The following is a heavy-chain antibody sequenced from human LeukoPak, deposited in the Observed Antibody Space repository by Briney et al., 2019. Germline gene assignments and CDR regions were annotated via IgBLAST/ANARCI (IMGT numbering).Heavy chain of an antibody. CDR3: AREFCTTGTGGYYYYYGMDV. Sequence: PGGSLRLSCAASGFTFSSYWMHWVRHAPGKGLVWVSRINSDGSSTSYADSVKGRFTISRDNAKNTLYLQMNSLRAEDTAVYYCAREFCTTGTGGYYYYYGMDVWGQGTTVTVSS. D-gene: IGHD1-1*01. V-gene: IGHV3-74*01. J-gene: IGHJ6*02. CDR1: GFTFSSYW. CDR2: INSDGSST.